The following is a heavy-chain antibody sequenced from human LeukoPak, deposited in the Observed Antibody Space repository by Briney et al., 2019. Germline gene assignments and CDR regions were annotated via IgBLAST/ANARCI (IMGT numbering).Heavy chain of an antibody. J-gene: IGHJ5*02. Sequence: PSETLSLTCAVYGGSFSGHYWSWIRQPPGKGLEWIGEINHSGSTNYNPSLKGRVTISVDTSKNQFSLKLSSVTAADTAVYYCARGRTARNWFDPWGQGTLVTVSS. V-gene: IGHV4-34*01. D-gene: IGHD1-14*01. CDR3: ARGRTARNWFDP. CDR2: INHSGST. CDR1: GGSFSGHY.